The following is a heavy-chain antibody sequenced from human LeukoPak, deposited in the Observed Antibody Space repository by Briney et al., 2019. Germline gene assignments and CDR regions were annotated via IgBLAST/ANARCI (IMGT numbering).Heavy chain of an antibody. V-gene: IGHV3-30*02. J-gene: IGHJ4*02. CDR2: IRHDGSIK. D-gene: IGHD3-16*01. Sequence: AAESLTLSCAASGFIFSTYGMYWVRQAPGKGLEWVAFIRHDGSIKNYADSVKGRSTISRDNSKNTLYLQMNSLRAEDTAVYYCAKDSLAVIDYWGQGTLVSVSS. CDR3: AKDSLAVIDY. CDR1: GFIFSTYG.